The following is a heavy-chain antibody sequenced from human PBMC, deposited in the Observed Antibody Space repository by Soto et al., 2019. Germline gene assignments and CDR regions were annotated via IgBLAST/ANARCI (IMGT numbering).Heavy chain of an antibody. Sequence: PGESLKISCKGSGYSFTSYWISWVRQMPGKGLEWMGRIDPSDSYTNYSPSFQGHVTISADKSISTAYLQWSSLKASDTAMYYCATTPKLAYCGGDCLLFDYWGQGTLVTVSS. CDR1: GYSFTSYW. D-gene: IGHD2-21*02. CDR3: ATTPKLAYCGGDCLLFDY. J-gene: IGHJ4*02. CDR2: IDPSDSYT. V-gene: IGHV5-10-1*01.